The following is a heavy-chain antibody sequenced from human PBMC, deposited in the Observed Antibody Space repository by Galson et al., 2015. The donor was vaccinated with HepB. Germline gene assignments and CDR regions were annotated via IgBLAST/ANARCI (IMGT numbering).Heavy chain of an antibody. V-gene: IGHV4-4*02. D-gene: IGHD3-16*02. Sequence: ETLSLTCAVSGGSISSDTWWRWVRQTPGKGLEWIGEIYHSGSTNYNPSLKSRVTISVDTSKNQFSLKLSAVTAADTAVYYCARVPDYIWGSYRRLGAFDIWGQGTMVTVSS. CDR1: GGSISSDTW. J-gene: IGHJ3*02. CDR2: IYHSGST. CDR3: ARVPDYIWGSYRRLGAFDI.